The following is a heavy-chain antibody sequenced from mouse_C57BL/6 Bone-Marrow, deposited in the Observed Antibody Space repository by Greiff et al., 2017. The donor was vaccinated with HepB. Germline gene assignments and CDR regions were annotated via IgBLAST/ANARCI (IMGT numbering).Heavy chain of an antibody. CDR2: IYPRGGNT. V-gene: IGHV1-81*01. CDR1: GYTFPSYD. J-gene: IGHJ3*01. D-gene: IGHD1-1*01. CDR3: AIGVTVVATPWFAY. Sequence: VQLQQSGAELARPGASVKLSCKASGYTFPSYDISWVQQRTGQGLEWIGAIYPRGGNTYYTEKLKGKATLTADKSSSTAYMEIRSLTSEGPAAYVCAIGVTVVATPWFAYWGQGTLVTVSA.